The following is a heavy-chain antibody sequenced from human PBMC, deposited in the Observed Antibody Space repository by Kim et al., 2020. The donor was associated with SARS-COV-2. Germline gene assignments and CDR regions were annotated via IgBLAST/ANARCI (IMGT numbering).Heavy chain of an antibody. Sequence: LRRPVTISVDTSKNQLSLKLSSVTAADTAVYYCAREPDFWSGYYQYGLDVWGQGTTVTVSS. V-gene: IGHV4-59*01. D-gene: IGHD3-3*01. CDR3: AREPDFWSGYYQYGLDV. J-gene: IGHJ6*02.